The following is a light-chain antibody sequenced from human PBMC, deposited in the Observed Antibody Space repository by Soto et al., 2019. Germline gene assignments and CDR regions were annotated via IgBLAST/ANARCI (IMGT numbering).Light chain of an antibody. CDR1: QSVSGNY. CDR3: QQYGSSPPLT. J-gene: IGKJ4*01. Sequence: EIVLTQSPGTLSLSPGERATLSCRASQSVSGNYVAWYQQKPGQAPRLIIYGASSRANGIPDRFSGSGSATDFTLTISRLGPEDFAVYYCQQYGSSPPLTFGGGTKVDIK. CDR2: GAS. V-gene: IGKV3-20*01.